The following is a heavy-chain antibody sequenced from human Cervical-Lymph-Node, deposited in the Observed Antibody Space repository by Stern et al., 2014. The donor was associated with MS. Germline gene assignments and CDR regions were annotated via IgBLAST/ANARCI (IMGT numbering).Heavy chain of an antibody. CDR1: GYTFTSLG. V-gene: IGHV1-18*01. D-gene: IGHD5-24*01. CDR2: ISAYNGKT. Sequence: VQLLESGAEVKKPGASVKVSCKASGYTFTSLGLTWVRQAPGQGLEWMGWISAYNGKTTYAQKLQGRVTLTTDTSTSTAYMELRSLTSDDTALYYCASGSLEGFDPWGQGTLVTVSS. J-gene: IGHJ5*02. CDR3: ASGSLEGFDP.